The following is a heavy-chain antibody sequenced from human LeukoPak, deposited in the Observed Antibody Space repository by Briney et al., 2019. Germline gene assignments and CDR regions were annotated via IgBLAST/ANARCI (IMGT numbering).Heavy chain of an antibody. CDR2: INTDGSST. CDR3: ARSNGVTTVAPFDY. V-gene: IGHV3-74*01. D-gene: IGHD4-23*01. J-gene: IGHJ4*02. Sequence: PGGSLRLSCAASGFTFSSYWMHWVRQAPGKGLVWVSRINTDGSSTSYADSVKGRLTISRDNSKNTLYLQMNSLRAEDTAVYHCARSNGVTTVAPFDYCGQGTLVPVSS. CDR1: GFTFSSYW.